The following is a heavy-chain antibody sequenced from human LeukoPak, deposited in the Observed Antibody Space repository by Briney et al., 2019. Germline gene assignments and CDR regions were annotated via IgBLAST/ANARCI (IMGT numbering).Heavy chain of an antibody. V-gene: IGHV4-38-2*02. CDR1: GYSINSGYH. J-gene: IGHJ4*02. D-gene: IGHD3-22*01. CDR3: ARHYLYDTSGDGTYYFDY. CDR2: IYHSGST. Sequence: SETLSLTCIVSGYSINSGYHWGWIRQPPGRGLEWIGSIYHSGSTYYNPSLKSRVTISIDTSKNQFSLKLSSVTAADTAVYYCARHYLYDTSGDGTYYFDYWGQGTLVTVSS.